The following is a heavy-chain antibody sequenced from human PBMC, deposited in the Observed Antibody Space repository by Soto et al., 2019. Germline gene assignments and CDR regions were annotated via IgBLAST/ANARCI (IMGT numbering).Heavy chain of an antibody. V-gene: IGHV1-18*01. J-gene: IGHJ6*02. CDR2: ISCYNGKT. CDR1: GYSFTAYG. D-gene: IGHD3-3*01. Sequence: QVQVVQSGDEVKETGASVRVSCKTSGYSFTAYGISWVRQAPGQGLEWMGWISCYNGKTKYAQKVQGRVTMTTDTSTSTAYMDVRSLRPDDTAIYYCARDAPPPELRFLEWHNHDYTAMDVWGHGTTVTVSS. CDR3: ARDAPPPELRFLEWHNHDYTAMDV.